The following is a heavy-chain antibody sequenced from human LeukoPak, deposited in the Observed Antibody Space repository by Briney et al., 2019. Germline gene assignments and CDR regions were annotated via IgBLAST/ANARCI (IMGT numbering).Heavy chain of an antibody. J-gene: IGHJ5*02. CDR2: ISGSGIST. Sequence: PGGSLRLSCAASGFTFSSYAMSWVRQAPGKGLEWVSAISGSGISTYYADSVKGRFTISRDSSKNTLYLQMNSLRAEDTAVYYCARGPMRSWFDPRGQGTLVTVSS. CDR3: ARGPMRSWFDP. V-gene: IGHV3-23*01. CDR1: GFTFSSYA.